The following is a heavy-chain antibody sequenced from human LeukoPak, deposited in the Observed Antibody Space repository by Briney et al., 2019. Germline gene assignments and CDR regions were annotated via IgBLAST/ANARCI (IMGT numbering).Heavy chain of an antibody. CDR2: ISPSGGIT. D-gene: IGHD3-16*01. CDR1: AFGSSTYT. Sequence: GGSLRLSCAASAFGSSTYTMNWVRQAPGKGLEWVSGISPSGGITYYTDSVKGRFTISRDNSKNTQSLQMNSLRAEDTAVYYCAKDDDWGRYKHWGQGTLVTVSS. CDR3: AKDDDWGRYKH. J-gene: IGHJ1*01. V-gene: IGHV3-23*01.